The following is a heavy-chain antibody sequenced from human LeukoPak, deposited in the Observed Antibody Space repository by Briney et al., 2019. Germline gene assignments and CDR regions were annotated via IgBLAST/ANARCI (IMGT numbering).Heavy chain of an antibody. V-gene: IGHV3-7*01. CDR3: ASLWFGGL. D-gene: IGHD3-10*01. Sequence: GGTLRLSCVASGFTFSKYWMTWVRQAPGKGLEWVANIKEDGSEEFYDDSVKGRFTISRDNAKNSLYRQMNSLRGEDTAVYYCASLWFGGLWGQGTQVTV. CDR2: IKEDGSEE. J-gene: IGHJ4*02. CDR1: GFTFSKYW.